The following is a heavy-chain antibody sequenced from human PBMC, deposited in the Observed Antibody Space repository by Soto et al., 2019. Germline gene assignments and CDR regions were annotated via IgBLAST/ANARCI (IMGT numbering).Heavy chain of an antibody. CDR3: ARWGIVVVPAAISSRVPYYYGMDV. Sequence: HPGGSLRLSCAASGFTFSSYAMHWVRQAPGKGLEWVAVISYDGSNKYYADSVKGRFTISRDNSKNTLYLQMNSLRAEDTAVYYCARWGIVVVPAAISSRVPYYYGMDVWGQGTTVTVSS. CDR2: ISYDGSNK. V-gene: IGHV3-30-3*01. J-gene: IGHJ6*02. CDR1: GFTFSSYA. D-gene: IGHD2-2*01.